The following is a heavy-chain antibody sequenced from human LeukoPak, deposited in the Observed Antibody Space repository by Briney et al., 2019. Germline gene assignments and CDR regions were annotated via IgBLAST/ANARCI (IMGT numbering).Heavy chain of an antibody. CDR3: ARVLTRTVWY. Sequence: ASVKVSRKPSGYTLTGYYMHWVRQAPGQGRGWMGWINLNSGGTNYAQKFQGRVTMTRDTSISTAYRELSRLRSDDTGVYYCARVLTRTVWYWGQGTLVTVSS. D-gene: IGHD1-14*01. V-gene: IGHV1-2*02. CDR2: INLNSGGT. J-gene: IGHJ4*02. CDR1: GYTLTGYY.